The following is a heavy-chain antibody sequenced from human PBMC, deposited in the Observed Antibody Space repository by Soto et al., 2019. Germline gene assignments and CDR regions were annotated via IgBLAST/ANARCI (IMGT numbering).Heavy chain of an antibody. CDR3: AKNQGHIVVVPAAMSHYYYGMDV. V-gene: IGHV3-30*18. CDR2: ISYDGSNK. D-gene: IGHD2-2*01. J-gene: IGHJ6*02. Sequence: SLRLSCAASGFTFSSYGMHWVRQAPGKGLEWVAVISYDGSNKYYADSVKGRFTISRDNSKNTLYLQMNSLRAEDTAVYYCAKNQGHIVVVPAAMSHYYYGMDVWGQGTTVTVSS. CDR1: GFTFSSYG.